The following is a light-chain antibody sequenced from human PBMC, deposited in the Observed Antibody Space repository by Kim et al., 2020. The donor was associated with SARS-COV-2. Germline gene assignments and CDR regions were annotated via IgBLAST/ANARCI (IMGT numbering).Light chain of an antibody. CDR1: SGSIASNY. CDR3: QSYDSSIVV. CDR2: EDN. Sequence: GKSATISCTGSSGSIASNYVQWYQQRPGSAPTTVIYEDNQRPSGVPDRFSGSIDSSSNSASLTISGLKTEDEADYYCQSYDSSIVVFGGGTQLTVL. V-gene: IGLV6-57*02. J-gene: IGLJ2*01.